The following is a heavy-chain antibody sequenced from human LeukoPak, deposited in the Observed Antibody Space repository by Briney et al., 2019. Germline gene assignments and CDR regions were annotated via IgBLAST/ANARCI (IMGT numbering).Heavy chain of an antibody. D-gene: IGHD1-1*01. Sequence: PGGSLRLSCAASGFSFSNFWMRWVRQAPGMGLVWVSQINPDGTAALYADSVKGRFTISRDNAKNTLYLQMNTLRADDTAVYYCAKGSNFAFDNWGQGILVTVSS. V-gene: IGHV3-74*01. J-gene: IGHJ4*02. CDR3: AKGSNFAFDN. CDR1: GFSFSNFW. CDR2: INPDGTAA.